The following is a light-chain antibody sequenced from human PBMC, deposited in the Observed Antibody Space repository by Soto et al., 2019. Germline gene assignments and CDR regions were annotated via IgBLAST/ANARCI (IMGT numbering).Light chain of an antibody. Sequence: DLQMTQSPSTLSASVGDRVTITCRASQSISSWLAWYQQKPGKAPKLLIYKASNLESGVPSRFSGIGYGTEFTLSINSLQPDDFATYYCQHYSSYSRTFGQGTKVEIK. CDR3: QHYSSYSRT. CDR2: KAS. V-gene: IGKV1-5*03. J-gene: IGKJ1*01. CDR1: QSISSW.